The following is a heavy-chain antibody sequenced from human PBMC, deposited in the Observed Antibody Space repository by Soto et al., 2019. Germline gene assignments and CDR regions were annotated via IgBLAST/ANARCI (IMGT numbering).Heavy chain of an antibody. CDR3: AMSFVVVTALDY. Sequence: QVQLVQSGAEEKKPGASVKVSCKASGYTFTSYAMHWVRQAPGQRLEWMGWINAGNGNTKYSQKFQDRVTITRDTSASTAYMELSSLRSEDTAVYYCAMSFVVVTALDYWGQGTLVTVSS. D-gene: IGHD2-21*02. CDR2: INAGNGNT. V-gene: IGHV1-3*05. J-gene: IGHJ4*02. CDR1: GYTFTSYA.